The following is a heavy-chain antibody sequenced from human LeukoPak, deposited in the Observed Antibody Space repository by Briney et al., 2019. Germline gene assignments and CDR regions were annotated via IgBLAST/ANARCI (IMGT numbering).Heavy chain of an antibody. Sequence: GGSLRLSCAASGFTFSSYWMHWVRHAPGKGLVWVSRINSDGSSTSYADSVRGRFTISRDNAKNTLYLQMNSLRAEDTAVYYCARDFPGSSGYYYDYWGQGTLVTVSS. J-gene: IGHJ4*02. V-gene: IGHV3-74*01. CDR1: GFTFSSYW. CDR2: INSDGSST. D-gene: IGHD3-22*01. CDR3: ARDFPGSSGYYYDY.